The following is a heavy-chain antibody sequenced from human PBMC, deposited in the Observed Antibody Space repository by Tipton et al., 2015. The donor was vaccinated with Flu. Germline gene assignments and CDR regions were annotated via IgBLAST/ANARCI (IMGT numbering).Heavy chain of an antibody. V-gene: IGHV4-4*07. J-gene: IGHJ4*02. CDR3: ARGSGSGTYLIFDF. D-gene: IGHD3-10*01. CDR2: MYTSGST. CDR1: GGSMSSYY. Sequence: TLSLTSTVSGGSMSSYYWAWIRQPAGKGLEWIGRMYTSGSTKYNPSLESRVTMSVDTSNNHFSLKLSSVTAADTAVYYCARGSGSGTYLIFDFWGQGTLATVSS.